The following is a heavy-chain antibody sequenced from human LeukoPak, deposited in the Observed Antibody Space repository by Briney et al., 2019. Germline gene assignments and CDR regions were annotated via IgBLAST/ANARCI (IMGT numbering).Heavy chain of an antibody. Sequence: GGSLRLSCAASGFTFSSYSMTWVRQAPGKGLEWVSSISSSSSYIYYADSVKGRFTISRDNAKNSLYLQMNSLRAEDTAVYYCARLSWNYFHYWGQGTLVTVSS. D-gene: IGHD2-15*01. J-gene: IGHJ4*02. CDR1: GFTFSSYS. CDR3: ARLSWNYFHY. CDR2: ISSSSSYI. V-gene: IGHV3-21*01.